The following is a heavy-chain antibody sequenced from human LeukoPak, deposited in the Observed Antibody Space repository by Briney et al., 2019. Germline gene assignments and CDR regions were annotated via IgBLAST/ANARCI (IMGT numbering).Heavy chain of an antibody. V-gene: IGHV3-23*01. CDR2: ISGSGGST. Sequence: GGSLRLSCAASGFTFSSYAMSWVRQAPGKGLEWVSAISGSGGSTYYADSVKGRFTISRDNSKNTLYLQMNSLRAEDTAVYYCARALISTTWRGNRSYFDLWGRGTLVTVSS. J-gene: IGHJ2*01. D-gene: IGHD1-1*01. CDR1: GFTFSSYA. CDR3: ARALISTTWRGNRSYFDL.